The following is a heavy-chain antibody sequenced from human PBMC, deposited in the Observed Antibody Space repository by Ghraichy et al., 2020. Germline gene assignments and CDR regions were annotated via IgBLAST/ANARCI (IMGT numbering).Heavy chain of an antibody. Sequence: GESLRLSCAASGFTFSSYEMNWVRQAPGKGLEWVSYISSSGNTIYADSVKGRFTISRDNAKNSLYLQMNSLRAEDTAVYYCVRGGSCSGGTCYYMNAFDIWGQGTMVTVSS. D-gene: IGHD2-15*01. V-gene: IGHV3-48*03. CDR3: VRGGSCSGGTCYYMNAFDI. CDR1: GFTFSSYE. J-gene: IGHJ3*02. CDR2: ISSSGNTI.